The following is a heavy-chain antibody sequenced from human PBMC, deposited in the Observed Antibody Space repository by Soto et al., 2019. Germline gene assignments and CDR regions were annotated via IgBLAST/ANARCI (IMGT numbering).Heavy chain of an antibody. J-gene: IGHJ4*02. Sequence: QVRLQESGPGLVKASQTLSLTCTVSGGSISSTTDYWGWVRQPPGKGLEWIGYIYSSGSTYSNPSLKTPVAMSVDTSQNHFALCLSSATAADAAVYFCVSGSVCATTSACYRYFDSWGQGTLVTVSS. CDR3: VSGSVCATTSACYRYFDS. D-gene: IGHD1-26*01. V-gene: IGHV4-30-4*01. CDR2: IYSSGST. CDR1: GGSISSTTDY.